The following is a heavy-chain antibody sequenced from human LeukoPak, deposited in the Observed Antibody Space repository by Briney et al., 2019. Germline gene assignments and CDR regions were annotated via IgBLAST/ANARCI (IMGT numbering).Heavy chain of an antibody. CDR3: ARDGHYGPVSPGGNNDY. Sequence: GGSLRLSCAASGFTVSSNYMSWVRQAPGKGLEWVSVIYSGGSTYYADSVKGRFTISRDNSKNTLYLQMNSLRAEDTAVYYCARDGHYGPVSPGGNNDYWGQGTLVTVSS. CDR1: GFTVSSNY. CDR2: IYSGGST. D-gene: IGHD4-17*01. V-gene: IGHV3-66*02. J-gene: IGHJ4*02.